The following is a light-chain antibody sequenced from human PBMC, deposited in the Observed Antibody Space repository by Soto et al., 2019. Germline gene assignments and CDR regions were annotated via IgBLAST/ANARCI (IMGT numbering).Light chain of an antibody. CDR3: QQSYITPQT. Sequence: IQITQSPSSLSASEGDRVTITCRASQSISSYFNWYQQKPGKAPKLLIYAASRLQGGVPSRFSSSGSVTDFTLTISSLQPEDFATYYCQQSYITPQTFGQGTTGAIK. V-gene: IGKV1-39*01. CDR2: AAS. J-gene: IGKJ1*01. CDR1: QSISSY.